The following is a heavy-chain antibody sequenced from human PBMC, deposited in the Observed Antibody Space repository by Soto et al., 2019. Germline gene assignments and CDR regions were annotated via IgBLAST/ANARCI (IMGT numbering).Heavy chain of an antibody. Sequence: QVQLVESGGGVVQPGRSLRLSCAASGFIFSNYGIHWVRQAPGKGLEWVAVISEDGSNKYYADSAKGRVIISRDNSKNKVSSEMKSLRTGEMALYYCAKDLPPSRISSRGAYGMDVWGQGTTVTVSS. CDR1: GFIFSNYG. V-gene: IGHV3-30*18. CDR3: AKDLPPSRISSRGAYGMDV. D-gene: IGHD2-15*01. CDR2: ISEDGSNK. J-gene: IGHJ6*02.